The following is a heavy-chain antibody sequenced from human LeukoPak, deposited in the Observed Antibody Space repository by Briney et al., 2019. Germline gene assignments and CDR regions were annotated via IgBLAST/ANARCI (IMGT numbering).Heavy chain of an antibody. CDR2: IIPIFGTA. Sequence: GASVKVSCKASGGTFSSYAISWVRQAPGQGLEWMGGIIPIFGTANYAQKFQGRVTITADKSTSTAYMELSSLRSEDTAVYYCAKVGSGYDHRKKYYFDYWGQGTLVTVSS. D-gene: IGHD5-12*01. CDR1: GGTFSSYA. V-gene: IGHV1-69*06. CDR3: AKVGSGYDHRKKYYFDY. J-gene: IGHJ4*02.